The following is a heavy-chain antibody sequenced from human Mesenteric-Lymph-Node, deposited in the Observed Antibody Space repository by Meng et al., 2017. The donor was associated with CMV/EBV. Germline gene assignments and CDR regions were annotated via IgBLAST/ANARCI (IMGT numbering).Heavy chain of an antibody. Sequence: GESLKISCAASGFSFSAYWMHWVRQAPGKGLVWVSHINSDGSSTDYADSVRGRFTISRDNSKNTLYLQMDSLRAQDSAVYFCARDQPEIVVVPATPSFTFGSWGQGTLVTVSS. J-gene: IGHJ4*02. CDR1: GFSFSAYW. CDR3: ARDQPEIVVVPATPSFTFGS. CDR2: INSDGSST. V-gene: IGHV3-74*01. D-gene: IGHD2-2*01.